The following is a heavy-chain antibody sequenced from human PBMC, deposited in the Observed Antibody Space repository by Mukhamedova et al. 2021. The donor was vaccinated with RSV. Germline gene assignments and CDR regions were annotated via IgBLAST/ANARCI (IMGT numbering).Heavy chain of an antibody. CDR3: ARERGPFVLRFLEWLSNNWFDP. CDR2: INPSGGST. J-gene: IGHJ5*02. V-gene: IGHV1-46*01. D-gene: IGHD3-3*01. Sequence: GQGLEWMGIINPSGGSTSYAQKFQGRVTMTRDTSTSTVYMELSSLRSEDTAVYYCARERGPFVLRFLEWLSNNWFDPWGQGTPVTV.